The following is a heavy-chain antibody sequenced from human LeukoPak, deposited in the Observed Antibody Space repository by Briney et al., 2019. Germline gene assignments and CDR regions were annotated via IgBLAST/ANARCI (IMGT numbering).Heavy chain of an antibody. Sequence: GGSLRLSCAASGFTVSSNYMSWVRQAPGKGLEWVSVIYSGGSTYYADSVKGRFTISRDNSKNTLYLQMNSLRAEDTAVYFCARGLGYCSRTSCYPDYWGQGTLVTVSS. D-gene: IGHD2-2*01. CDR1: GFTVSSNY. CDR2: IYSGGST. V-gene: IGHV3-66*01. J-gene: IGHJ4*02. CDR3: ARGLGYCSRTSCYPDY.